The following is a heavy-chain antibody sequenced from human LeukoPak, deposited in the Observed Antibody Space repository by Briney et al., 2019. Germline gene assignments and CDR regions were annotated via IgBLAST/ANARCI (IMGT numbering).Heavy chain of an antibody. CDR1: GYTFTSYY. V-gene: IGHV1-2*02. Sequence: ASVKVSCKASGYTFTSYYMHWVRQAPGQGLEWMGWINPNSGGTNYAQKFQGRVTMTRDTSISTAYMELSRLRSDDTAVYYCAREGIAARRNYYYYMDVWGKGTTVTVSS. D-gene: IGHD6-6*01. J-gene: IGHJ6*03. CDR3: AREGIAARRNYYYYMDV. CDR2: INPNSGGT.